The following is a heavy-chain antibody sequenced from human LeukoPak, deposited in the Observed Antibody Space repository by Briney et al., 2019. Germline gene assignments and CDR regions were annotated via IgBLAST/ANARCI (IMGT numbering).Heavy chain of an antibody. Sequence: SETLSLTCTVSGGSISSYYWSWIRQPPGKGLEWIGYIYYSGSTNYNPSLKSRVTISVDTSKNQFSLKLSSVTAADTAVYYCARDRSRLSGVVDYGMDVWGQGTTVTVSS. CDR3: ARDRSRLSGVVDYGMDV. CDR1: GGSISSYY. D-gene: IGHD3-3*01. J-gene: IGHJ6*02. CDR2: IYYSGST. V-gene: IGHV4-59*01.